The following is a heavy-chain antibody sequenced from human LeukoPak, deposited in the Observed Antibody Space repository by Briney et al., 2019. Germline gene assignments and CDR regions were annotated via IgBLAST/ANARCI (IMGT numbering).Heavy chain of an antibody. CDR1: GYTFTDYF. D-gene: IGHD3-16*01. V-gene: IGHV1-2*02. CDR3: ARARRYSTFGDWFDP. CDR2: INPNSGGT. Sequence: ASVRVSCEASGYTFTDYFMHWVRQAPGQSLEWMGWINPNSGGTSYAQKFQGRVTLSRDTSISTAYMELSGLRSDDTAVYYCARARRYSTFGDWFDPWGQGTLVTVSS. J-gene: IGHJ5*02.